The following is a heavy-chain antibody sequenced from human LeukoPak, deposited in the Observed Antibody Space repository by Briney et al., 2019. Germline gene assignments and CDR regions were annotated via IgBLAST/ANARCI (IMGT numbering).Heavy chain of an antibody. V-gene: IGHV3-23*01. J-gene: IGHJ4*02. Sequence: GGSLRLSCAASGFTFSSYAMSWVRQAPGKGLEWVSDINGSGGSTYYADSVKGRFTISRDNSKNTLYLQMNNLRAEDTAVYYCAKDRACGQWNCQGSDYWGQGTLVTVSS. CDR3: AKDRACGQWNCQGSDY. D-gene: IGHD1-7*01. CDR2: INGSGGST. CDR1: GFTFSSYA.